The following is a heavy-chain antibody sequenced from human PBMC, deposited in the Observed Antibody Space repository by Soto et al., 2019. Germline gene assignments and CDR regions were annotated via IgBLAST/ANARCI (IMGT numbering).Heavy chain of an antibody. CDR2: ISGSGSST. CDR1: GFTFSSYA. Sequence: EVQLLESGGGLVQPGGSLRLSCAASGFTFSSYAMNWVRQAPGKGLEWVSGISGSGSSTYYADSVKGRLTISRDNSKNTLDLQMNSLRAEDTAVYYCARHPITIFGLANSYFEYWGQGTLVTVSS. CDR3: ARHPITIFGLANSYFEY. D-gene: IGHD3-3*01. J-gene: IGHJ4*02. V-gene: IGHV3-23*01.